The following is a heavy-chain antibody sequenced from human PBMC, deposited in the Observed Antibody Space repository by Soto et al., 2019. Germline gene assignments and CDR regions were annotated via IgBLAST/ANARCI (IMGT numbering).Heavy chain of an antibody. CDR3: ARGWTYYYDSSSPRVLDY. J-gene: IGHJ4*02. CDR1: GGSISSGDYY. D-gene: IGHD3-22*01. V-gene: IGHV4-30-4*01. CDR2: IYYSGST. Sequence: LSLTCTVSGGSISSGDYYWSWIRQPPGKGLEWIGYIYYSGSTYYNPSLKSRVTISVDTSKNQFSLKLSSVTAADTAVYYCARGWTYYYDSSSPRVLDYWGQGTLVTVSS.